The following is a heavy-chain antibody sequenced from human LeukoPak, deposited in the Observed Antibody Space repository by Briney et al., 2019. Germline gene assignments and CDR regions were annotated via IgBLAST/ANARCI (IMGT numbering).Heavy chain of an antibody. Sequence: GGSLRLSCAASGFTFSSYAMSWIRQAPGKELEWVSCITGSGGSAYYADSVKGRFTVSRDNSRNILDLQMNSLRAEDTAVYYCAKATAYFLEYFQNWGPGTLVIVSS. V-gene: IGHV3-23*01. J-gene: IGHJ1*01. CDR1: GFTFSSYA. D-gene: IGHD3-9*01. CDR2: ITGSGGSA. CDR3: AKATAYFLEYFQN.